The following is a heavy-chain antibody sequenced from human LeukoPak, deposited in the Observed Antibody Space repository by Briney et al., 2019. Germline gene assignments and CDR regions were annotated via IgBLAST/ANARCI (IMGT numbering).Heavy chain of an antibody. CDR1: GGSFSGYY. V-gene: IGHV4-34*01. Sequence: SETLSLTCAVYGGSFSGYYWSWIRQPPGKGLEWIGEINHSGSTYYNPSLKSRVTISVDRSKNQFSLKLSSVTAADTAVYYCARAPSLHAFDIWGQGTMVTVSS. CDR3: ARAPSLHAFDI. CDR2: INHSGST. J-gene: IGHJ3*02.